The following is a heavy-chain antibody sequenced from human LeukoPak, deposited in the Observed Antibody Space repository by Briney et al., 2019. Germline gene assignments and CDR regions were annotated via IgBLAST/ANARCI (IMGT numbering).Heavy chain of an antibody. D-gene: IGHD5-12*01. Sequence: PGGSLRLSCAASGFTVSSNYMSWVRQAPGKGLEWVSVIYSGGNTFYADFVKGRFTISRDNSKNTLYLQMNSLRAEDTAVYYCAKDRKRGYSGYDPVYSWFDPWGQGTLVTVSS. CDR1: GFTVSSNY. V-gene: IGHV3-53*01. J-gene: IGHJ5*02. CDR2: IYSGGNT. CDR3: AKDRKRGYSGYDPVYSWFDP.